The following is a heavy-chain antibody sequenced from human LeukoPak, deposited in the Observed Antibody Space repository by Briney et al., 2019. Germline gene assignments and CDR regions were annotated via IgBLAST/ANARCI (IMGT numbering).Heavy chain of an antibody. V-gene: IGHV3-21*04. D-gene: IGHD3-22*01. CDR3: AKGNSYDSSGLPFDY. CDR1: GFTFSIYS. Sequence: GGSLRLSCAASGFTFSIYSMNWVRQAPGEGLEWVSSISSSSSHIYYADSLKGRFTISRDNAKNSLYLQMNSLRAEDTALYYCAKGNSYDSSGLPFDYWGQGTLVTVSS. J-gene: IGHJ4*02. CDR2: ISSSSSHI.